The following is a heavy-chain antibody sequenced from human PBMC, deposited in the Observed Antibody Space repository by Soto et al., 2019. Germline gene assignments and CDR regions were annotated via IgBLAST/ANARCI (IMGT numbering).Heavy chain of an antibody. CDR3: ATLPPRIVAVLLPIPT. J-gene: IGHJ5*02. Sequence: SETLSLTCAVYGGSFSGYYWTWIRQPPGKGLEWIGSIYYSGGTYYNPSLKSRVTISIDKPNNQFSLKLNSVTAADTAVYYCATLPPRIVAVLLPIPTWGRGTLVTVSS. V-gene: IGHV4-34*01. D-gene: IGHD2-2*02. CDR2: IYYSGGT. CDR1: GGSFSGYY.